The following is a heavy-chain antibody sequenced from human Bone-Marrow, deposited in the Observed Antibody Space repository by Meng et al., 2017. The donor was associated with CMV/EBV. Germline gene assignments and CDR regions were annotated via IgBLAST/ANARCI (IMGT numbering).Heavy chain of an antibody. V-gene: IGHV3-21*01. CDR2: ISSSSSYI. J-gene: IGHJ4*02. CDR3: ARDLIDCSGGSCYL. CDR1: GFTFSSYS. D-gene: IGHD2-15*01. Sequence: SGFTFSSYSMNWVRQAPGKGLEWVSSISSSSSYIYYADSVKGRFTISRDNAKNSLYLQMNSLRAEDTAVYYCARDLIDCSGGSCYLWGQGTLVTVSS.